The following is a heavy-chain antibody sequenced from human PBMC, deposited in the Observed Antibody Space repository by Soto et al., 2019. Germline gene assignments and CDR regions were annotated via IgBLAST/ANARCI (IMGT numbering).Heavy chain of an antibody. V-gene: IGHV3-23*01. J-gene: IGHJ4*02. Sequence: EVQLWESGGGLVQPGGSLRLSCAVSGYTFSSFDMCWVRQAPGKGLEWVSTISGSGGGTNYADSVKGRFTISRDISTYTVYLQMNSLRAEDTAVYYCAHRTGFDYWGQGALVTVSS. CDR2: ISGSGGGT. CDR1: GYTFSSFD. CDR3: AHRTGFDY.